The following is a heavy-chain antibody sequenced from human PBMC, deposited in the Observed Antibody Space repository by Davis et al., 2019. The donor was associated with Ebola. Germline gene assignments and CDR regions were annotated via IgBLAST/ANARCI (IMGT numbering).Heavy chain of an antibody. J-gene: IGHJ4*02. V-gene: IGHV1-8*01. CDR1: GYTFTSYD. Sequence: ASVKVSCKASGYTFTSYDINWVRQATGQGLEWMGWMNPNSGNTGYAQKFQGRVTMTRNTSISKAYMELSSLRSEDTAVYYCARGITGTTVVNYWGQGTLVTVSS. D-gene: IGHD1-7*01. CDR2: MNPNSGNT. CDR3: ARGITGTTVVNY.